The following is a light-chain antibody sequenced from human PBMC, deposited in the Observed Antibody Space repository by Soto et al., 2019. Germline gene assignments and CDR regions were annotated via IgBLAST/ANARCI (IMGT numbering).Light chain of an antibody. Sequence: EIVLTQSPGTLSLSPGERATLSCRANQSVGRYLAWYQQKPGQAPRLLIYGASTRATDIPARFSGSGSGTEFTLTISSLQSEDFAVYYCHQYNNWPLTFGGGTKVDIK. CDR2: GAS. J-gene: IGKJ4*01. CDR3: HQYNNWPLT. V-gene: IGKV3-15*01. CDR1: QSVGRY.